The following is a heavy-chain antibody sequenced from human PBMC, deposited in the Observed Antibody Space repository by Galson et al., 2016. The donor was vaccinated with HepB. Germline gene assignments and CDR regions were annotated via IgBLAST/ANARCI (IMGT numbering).Heavy chain of an antibody. CDR1: GYVFTSYD. CDR3: ARGRKKSGSSSKGGRWFDP. J-gene: IGHJ5*02. V-gene: IGHV1-8*01. D-gene: IGHD6-13*01. Sequence: SVKVSCKASGYVFTSYDINWVRQAPGQGLEWMGSMNPNSDNAAYAQKLKGRLTLTKSASVSTAYMELRSLTSDDTAVYYCARGRKKSGSSSKGGRWFDPWGQGTRVTVSS. CDR2: MNPNSDNA.